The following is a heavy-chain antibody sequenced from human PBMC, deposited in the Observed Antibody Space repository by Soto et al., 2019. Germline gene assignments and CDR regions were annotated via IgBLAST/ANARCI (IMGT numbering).Heavy chain of an antibody. D-gene: IGHD6-19*01. Sequence: GASVKVSCKASGGTFSSYAISWVRQAPGQGLEWMGGIIPIFGTANYAQKFQGRVTITADESTSTAYMELSSLRSEDTAVYYCARSYIAVAGMYYFDYWGQGTLVTVSS. CDR1: GGTFSSYA. J-gene: IGHJ4*02. V-gene: IGHV1-69*13. CDR3: ARSYIAVAGMYYFDY. CDR2: IIPIFGTA.